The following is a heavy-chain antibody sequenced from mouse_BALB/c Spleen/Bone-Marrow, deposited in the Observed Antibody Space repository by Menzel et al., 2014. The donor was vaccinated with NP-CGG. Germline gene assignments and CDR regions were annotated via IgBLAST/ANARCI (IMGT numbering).Heavy chain of an antibody. V-gene: IGHV1S56*01. CDR1: GYTFTSYY. Sequence: VMLVESGPELVKPGASVRISCKASGYTFTSYYIHWVKPRPGQGLEWIGWIYPGNVNTKYNEKFKGKATLTADKSSSTAYMQLSSQTSEDSAVYFCARWGNYGDYAMDYWGQGTSVTVSS. CDR3: ARWGNYGDYAMDY. J-gene: IGHJ4*01. CDR2: IYPGNVNT. D-gene: IGHD2-1*01.